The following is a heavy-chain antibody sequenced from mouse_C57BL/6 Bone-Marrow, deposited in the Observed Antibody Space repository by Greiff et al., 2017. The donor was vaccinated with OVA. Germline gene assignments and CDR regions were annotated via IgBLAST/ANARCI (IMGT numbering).Heavy chain of an antibody. V-gene: IGHV1-59*01. Sequence: KQPGAELVRPGTSVKLSCKASGYTFTSYWMHWVKQRPGQGLEWIGVIDPSDSYTNYNQKFKGKATLTVDTSSSTAYMQLSSLTSEDSAVYYCALRLGYWGQGTTLTVSS. CDR1: GYTFTSYW. J-gene: IGHJ2*01. CDR3: ALRLGY. D-gene: IGHD1-2*01. CDR2: IDPSDSYT.